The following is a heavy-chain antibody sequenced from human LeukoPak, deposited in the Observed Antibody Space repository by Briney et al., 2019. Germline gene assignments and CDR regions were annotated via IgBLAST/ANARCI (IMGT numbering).Heavy chain of an antibody. J-gene: IGHJ6*02. Sequence: GGSLRLSCAASAFTVSSNYMSWVRQAPGKGLEWVSVIYSGGSTYYADSVKGRFTISRDNSKNTLYLQMNSLRAEDTAVYYCASTRLADTAMVPPYYYYGMDVWGQGTTVTVSS. CDR2: IYSGGST. CDR3: ASTRLADTAMVPPYYYYGMDV. V-gene: IGHV3-53*01. CDR1: AFTVSSNY. D-gene: IGHD5-18*01.